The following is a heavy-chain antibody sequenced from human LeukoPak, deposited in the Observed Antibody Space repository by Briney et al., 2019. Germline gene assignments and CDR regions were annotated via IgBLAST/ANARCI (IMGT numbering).Heavy chain of an antibody. CDR1: GFTFSDLY. V-gene: IGHV3-11*05. D-gene: IGHD5-18*01. J-gene: IGHJ3*02. CDR3: AKAKLVDTAMVHAFDI. Sequence: GGSLRLSCAASGFTFSDLYMTWIRQAPGKGLEYLAYISQSSTVTVYADSVKGRFTISRDNAKNTLYLQMNSLRAEDTALYYCAKAKLVDTAMVHAFDIWGQGTMVTVSS. CDR2: ISQSSTVT.